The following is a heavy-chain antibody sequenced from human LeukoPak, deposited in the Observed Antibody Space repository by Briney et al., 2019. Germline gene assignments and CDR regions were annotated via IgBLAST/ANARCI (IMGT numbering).Heavy chain of an antibody. CDR2: IYYSGTT. V-gene: IGHV4-39*02. CDR3: ARDGNAIDH. CDR1: GGSISSDNYY. D-gene: IGHD1-26*01. Sequence: SETLSLTCTVSGGSISSDNYYWGWIRQPPGKGLEWIGSIYYSGTTYYNASLKSRVTMSVDTSKNQFSLRLSSVTAADTAVYYCARDGNAIDHWGQGTLVTVSS. J-gene: IGHJ4*02.